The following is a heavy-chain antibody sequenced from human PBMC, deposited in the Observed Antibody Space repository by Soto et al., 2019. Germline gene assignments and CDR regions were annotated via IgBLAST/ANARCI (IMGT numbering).Heavy chain of an antibody. CDR1: GFIFTNAW. CDR2: IGSETDGGTI. V-gene: IGHV3-15*04. D-gene: IGHD6-19*01. J-gene: IGHJ4*02. Sequence: EVQLVESGRGLVNPGGSLRLSCAASGFIFTNAWVSWVRQAPGKGLEWVGRIGSETDGGTIDYAAPVKGRFTVSRDQSKNTVHLQMHSLKTEDTAVYYCTTRAVPGWGQGTLVTVSS. CDR3: TTRAVPG.